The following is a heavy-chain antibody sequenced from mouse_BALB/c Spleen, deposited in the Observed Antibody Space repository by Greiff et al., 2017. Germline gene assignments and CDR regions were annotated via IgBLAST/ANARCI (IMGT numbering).Heavy chain of an antibody. J-gene: IGHJ2*01. Sequence: QVQLQQSGAELARPGASVKLSCKASGYTFTSYWMQWVKQRPGQGLEWIGAIYPGDGDTRYTQKFKGKATLTADKSSSTAYMQLSSLASEDSAVYYCARVYGSYFDYWGQGTTLTVSS. CDR3: ARVYGSYFDY. CDR1: GYTFTSYW. CDR2: IYPGDGDT. V-gene: IGHV1-87*01. D-gene: IGHD2-10*02.